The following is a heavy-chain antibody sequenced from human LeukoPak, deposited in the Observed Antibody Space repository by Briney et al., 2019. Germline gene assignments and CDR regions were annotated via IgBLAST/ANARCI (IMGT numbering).Heavy chain of an antibody. V-gene: IGHV4-34*01. CDR2: INHNGAT. CDR3: ARGRDIKYYDYIWGNDRYCNVFDI. CDR1: DGSFRGYY. Sequence: SETLSLTCGVHDGSFRGYYWNWIRQPPGKGLEWVGEINHNGATNYNPSLKSRVTISLDTPKNQSSLKLRSVTAADTAVYYCARGRDIKYYDYIWGNDRYCNVFDIWGQGTMAVVS. J-gene: IGHJ3*02. D-gene: IGHD3-16*02.